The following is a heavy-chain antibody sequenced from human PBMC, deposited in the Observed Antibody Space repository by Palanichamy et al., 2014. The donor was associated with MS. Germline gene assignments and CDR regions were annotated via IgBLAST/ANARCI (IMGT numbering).Heavy chain of an antibody. CDR2: IYYSGRT. J-gene: IGHJ4*02. Sequence: QVQLQESGPGLVKPSETLSLTCTVSGGSIRSNYWSWIRQPPGKGLEYIGFIYYSGRTNSNPSLKSRVTISVDTSKNQFSLILGSVTAADTAMYYCARADSGRDGYNYRVDYWGQGSLVTVSS. D-gene: IGHD5-24*01. V-gene: IGHV4-59*01. CDR3: ARADSGRDGYNYRVDY. CDR1: GGSIRSNY.